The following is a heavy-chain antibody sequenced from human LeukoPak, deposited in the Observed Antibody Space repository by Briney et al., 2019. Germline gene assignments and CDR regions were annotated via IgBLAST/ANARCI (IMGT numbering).Heavy chain of an antibody. CDR1: GFTFSSYA. V-gene: IGHV3-23*01. D-gene: IGHD6-19*01. Sequence: PGGSLRLSCAASGFTFSSYAISWVRQAPGKGLEWVSAISSSGGSTYYADSVKGRFTISRDNSKNTLYLQMNSLRAEDTAVYYCAKSPLAGTRASFDYWGQGTLVTVSS. CDR2: ISSSGGST. CDR3: AKSPLAGTRASFDY. J-gene: IGHJ4*02.